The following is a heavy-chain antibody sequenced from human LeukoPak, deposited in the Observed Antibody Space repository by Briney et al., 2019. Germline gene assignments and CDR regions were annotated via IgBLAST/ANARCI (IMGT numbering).Heavy chain of an antibody. Sequence: SETLSLTCTVSGGSISGSYWSWIRQPPGKGLEWIGYIYYTGSTNYNPSLMSRVTLSVDTSKKQFSLKVISVTAADTAVYYCARVDRQLALDYWGQGTLVTVSS. CDR3: ARVDRQLALDY. CDR2: IYYTGST. D-gene: IGHD6-6*01. V-gene: IGHV4-59*01. J-gene: IGHJ4*02. CDR1: GGSISGSY.